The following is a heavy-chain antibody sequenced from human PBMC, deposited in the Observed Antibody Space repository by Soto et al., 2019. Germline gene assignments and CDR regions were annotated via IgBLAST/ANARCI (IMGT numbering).Heavy chain of an antibody. D-gene: IGHD3-9*01. Sequence: SETLSLTCTVSGGSISSYYWSWIRQPPGKGLEWIGYIYYSGSTNYNPSLKSRVTISVDTSKNQFSLKLSSVTAADTAVYYCARHAYYDILTSPFDPWGQGTRGTGSS. V-gene: IGHV4-59*08. J-gene: IGHJ5*02. CDR1: GGSISSYY. CDR2: IYYSGST. CDR3: ARHAYYDILTSPFDP.